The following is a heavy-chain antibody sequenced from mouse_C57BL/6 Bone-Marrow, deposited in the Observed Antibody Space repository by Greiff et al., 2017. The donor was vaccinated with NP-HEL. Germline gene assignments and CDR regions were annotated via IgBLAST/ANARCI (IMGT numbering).Heavy chain of an antibody. V-gene: IGHV1-19*01. CDR2: INPYNGGT. D-gene: IGHD1-1*01. J-gene: IGHJ4*01. CDR3: ARYYGSSYDAMDY. CDR1: GYTFTDYY. Sequence: EVQLQQSGPVLVKPGASVKMSCKASGYTFTDYYMNWVKQSHGKSLEWIGVINPYNGGTSYNQKFKGKATLTVDKSSSTAYMELNSLTSEDSAVYYCARYYGSSYDAMDYWGQGTSVTVSS.